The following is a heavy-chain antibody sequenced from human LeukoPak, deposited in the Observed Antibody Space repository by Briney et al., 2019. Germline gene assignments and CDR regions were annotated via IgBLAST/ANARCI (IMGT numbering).Heavy chain of an antibody. J-gene: IGHJ6*02. D-gene: IGHD3-10*01. Sequence: ASVKVSCKASGYTFTSYGISWVRQAPGQGLEWMGRIIPILGIANYAQKFQGRVTITADKSTSTAYMELSSLRSEDTAVYYCARTAMVRGVIIVYYGMDVWGQGTTVTVSS. CDR1: GYTFTSYG. CDR3: ARTAMVRGVIIVYYGMDV. V-gene: IGHV1-69*04. CDR2: IIPILGIA.